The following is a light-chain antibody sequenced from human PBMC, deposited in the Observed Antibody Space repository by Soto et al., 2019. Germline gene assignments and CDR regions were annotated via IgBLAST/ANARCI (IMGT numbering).Light chain of an antibody. Sequence: EIVMTQSPATLSVSPGERATLSCRASQSVTTNLSWYQHQPGQAPRLLIYGASTRATGIPGRFSGGGSGTEFTLTISSLQSEDFAVYYCQQYDNWPRTFGQGTKVEIK. CDR3: QQYDNWPRT. V-gene: IGKV3-15*01. CDR1: QSVTTN. J-gene: IGKJ1*01. CDR2: GAS.